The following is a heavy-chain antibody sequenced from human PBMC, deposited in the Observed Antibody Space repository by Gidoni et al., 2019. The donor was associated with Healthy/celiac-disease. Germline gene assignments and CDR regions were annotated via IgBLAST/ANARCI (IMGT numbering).Heavy chain of an antibody. CDR1: GFTFSSYS. D-gene: IGHD2-2*01. J-gene: IGHJ4*02. V-gene: IGHV3-48*01. Sequence: EVQLVESGGGLVQPGGSLRLSCAASGFTFSSYSMNWVRQAPGKGLEWVSYISSSSSTIYYADSVKGRFTISRDNAKNSLYLQMNSLRAEDTAVYYCAGLVPGRPFDYWGQGTLVTVSS. CDR3: AGLVPGRPFDY. CDR2: ISSSSSTI.